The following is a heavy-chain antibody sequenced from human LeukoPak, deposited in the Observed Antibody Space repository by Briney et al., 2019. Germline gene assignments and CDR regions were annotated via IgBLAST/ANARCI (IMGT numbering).Heavy chain of an antibody. CDR1: GGSFSGYY. CDR2: INHSGST. J-gene: IGHJ4*02. D-gene: IGHD1-7*01. V-gene: IGHV4-34*01. Sequence: PSETLSLTCAVYGGSFSGYYWSWIRQPPGKGLEWIGEINHSGSTNYNPSLKSRVTISVDTSKNQFSLKLSSVTAADTALYYCASGVTGTTFDYWGQGTLVTVSS. CDR3: ASGVTGTTFDY.